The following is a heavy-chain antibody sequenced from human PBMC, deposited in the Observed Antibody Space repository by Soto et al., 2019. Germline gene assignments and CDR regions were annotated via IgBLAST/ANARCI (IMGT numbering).Heavy chain of an antibody. Sequence: EVQLLESGGGVVQPGGSLRLSCAASGFTFSTYSMAWVRQAPGKGLAWVSGLSGGGANTFYADSVKGRFTISVDNSKNTEYLQMDSMRVEDTDVYYWARWDGYGDEWGQGTLVTVSS. D-gene: IGHD5-12*01. J-gene: IGHJ4*02. CDR1: GFTFSTYS. V-gene: IGHV3-23*01. CDR2: LSGGGANT. CDR3: ARWDGYGDE.